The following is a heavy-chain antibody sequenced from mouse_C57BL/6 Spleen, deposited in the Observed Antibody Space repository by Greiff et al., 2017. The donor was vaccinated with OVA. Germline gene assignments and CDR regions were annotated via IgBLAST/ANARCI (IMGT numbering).Heavy chain of an antibody. CDR1: GYTFTDYE. Sequence: QVQLQQSGAELVRPGASVTLSCKASGYTFTDYEMHWVKQTPVHGLEWIGAIDPETGGTDYNQKFKGKAILTADKSSSTAYMELRSLTSEDSAVDYCTRDGSSSDYFDYWGQGTTLTVSS. D-gene: IGHD1-1*01. J-gene: IGHJ2*01. CDR3: TRDGSSSDYFDY. V-gene: IGHV1-15*01. CDR2: IDPETGGT.